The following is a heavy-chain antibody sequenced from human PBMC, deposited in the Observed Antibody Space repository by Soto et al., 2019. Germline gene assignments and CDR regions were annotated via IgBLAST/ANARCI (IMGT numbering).Heavy chain of an antibody. CDR2: ISYDGSNK. CDR1: GFTFSSYA. CDR3: AREAITGTTIWFDP. J-gene: IGHJ5*02. Sequence: RGSLRLSCAASGFTFSSYAMHWVRQAPGKGLEWVAVISYDGSNKYYTDSVKGRFTISRDNAKNSLYLQMNSLRAEDTAVYYCAREAITGTTIWFDPWGQGTLVTVSS. D-gene: IGHD1-20*01. V-gene: IGHV3-30-3*01.